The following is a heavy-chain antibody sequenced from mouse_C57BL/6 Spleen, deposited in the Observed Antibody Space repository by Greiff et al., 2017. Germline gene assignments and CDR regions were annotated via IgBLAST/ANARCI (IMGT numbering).Heavy chain of an antibody. Sequence: EVQLVESGPELVKPGASVKMSCKASGYTFTDYNMHWVKQSHGKSLEWIGYINPNNGGTSYNQKFKGKATLTVNKSSSTAYMELRSLTSEDSAVYYCARAPYYRFFDYWGQGTTLTVSS. D-gene: IGHD2-12*01. CDR1: GYTFTDYN. J-gene: IGHJ2*01. CDR3: ARAPYYRFFDY. CDR2: INPNNGGT. V-gene: IGHV1-22*01.